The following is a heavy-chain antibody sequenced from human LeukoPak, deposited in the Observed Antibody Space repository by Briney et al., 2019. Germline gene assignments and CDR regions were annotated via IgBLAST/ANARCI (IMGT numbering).Heavy chain of an antibody. J-gene: IGHJ4*02. V-gene: IGHV1-18*04. CDR1: GYTFTSYG. D-gene: IGHD3-10*01. CDR2: ISVYNGNT. Sequence: ASVKVSCMASGYTFTSYGISWVRQAPGQGLEWMGWISVYNGNTNYAQKFQGRVAMTTDTSTSTAYMELRSLRSDDTAIYYCARSHRYYGSGSYSTIDSWGQGTLVTVSS. CDR3: ARSHRYYGSGSYSTIDS.